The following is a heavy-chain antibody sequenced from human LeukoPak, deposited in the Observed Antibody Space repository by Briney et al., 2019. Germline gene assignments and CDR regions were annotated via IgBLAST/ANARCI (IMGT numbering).Heavy chain of an antibody. J-gene: IGHJ3*02. V-gene: IGHV3-73*01. CDR2: IRSKAKSYAT. CDR1: GFTFSDSA. CDR3: THYYDGSGYYGAFDS. Sequence: PGGSLTLSCAASGFTFSDSAVHRVRQASGKGLEWVGRIRSKAKSYATAYAASVKGRFTISRDDSETTAYLQMNSLKTEDTAVYYCTHYYDGSGYYGAFDSWGQGTMVTVSS. D-gene: IGHD3-22*01.